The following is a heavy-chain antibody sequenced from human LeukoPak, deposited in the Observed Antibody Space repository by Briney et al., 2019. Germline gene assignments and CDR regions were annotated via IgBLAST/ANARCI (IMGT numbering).Heavy chain of an antibody. CDR1: GGSISRYY. Sequence: PSETLSLTCSVSGGSISRYYWSWIRQPPGKGLEWIGYISYSGSTNYNPSLKSRVTISIDTSMNQSSLKLRSVTAADTAIYYCARQGYDILTGYIDAFDIWGQGTMVTVSS. CDR3: ARQGYDILTGYIDAFDI. V-gene: IGHV4-59*08. CDR2: ISYSGST. D-gene: IGHD3-9*01. J-gene: IGHJ3*02.